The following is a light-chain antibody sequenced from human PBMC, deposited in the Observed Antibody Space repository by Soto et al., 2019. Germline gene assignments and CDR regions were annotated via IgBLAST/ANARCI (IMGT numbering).Light chain of an antibody. CDR1: QSVSRK. V-gene: IGKV3-15*01. J-gene: IGKJ4*01. Sequence: EILMTQSPATVSVSPGERATLSCRASQSVSRKLAWYQHKPGQAPRLLIYDTSTRAADIPARFSGSGSGTDFTLTISSLQSEDFAVYYCQQYIRWPLTFGGGTKVDI. CDR2: DTS. CDR3: QQYIRWPLT.